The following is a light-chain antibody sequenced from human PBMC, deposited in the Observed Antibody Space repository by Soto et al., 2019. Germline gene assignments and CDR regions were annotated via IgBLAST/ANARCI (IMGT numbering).Light chain of an antibody. Sequence: EIVLTQSPGTLSLSPGERATLSCRASQSVSSSYLAWYQQKPGQAPRLLIYGASSRATGIPDRFSGSGSGTDVTLTISRLEPEECAVYYCQQYGSSPTFGGGTKVEIK. V-gene: IGKV3-20*01. CDR2: GAS. CDR1: QSVSSSY. J-gene: IGKJ4*01. CDR3: QQYGSSPT.